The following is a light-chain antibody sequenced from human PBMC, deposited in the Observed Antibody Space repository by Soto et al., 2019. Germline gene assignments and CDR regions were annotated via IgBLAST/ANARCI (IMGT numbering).Light chain of an antibody. CDR2: DAS. CDR1: QGISSY. Sequence: AVQLTQSPSSLSASVGDRVTITCRASQGISSYFAWYQQKPGKAPKLLIYDASSLQSGVPSRFSGSGSGTEFTLTISSLQPDDFATYYCQQYETYSGTFGQGTKVDIK. CDR3: QQYETYSGT. J-gene: IGKJ1*01. V-gene: IGKV1-13*02.